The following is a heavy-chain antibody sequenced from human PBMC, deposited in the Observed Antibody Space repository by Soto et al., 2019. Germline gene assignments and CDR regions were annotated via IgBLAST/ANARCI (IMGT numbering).Heavy chain of an antibody. D-gene: IGHD5-18*01. CDR2: ISYDGSNK. J-gene: IGHJ4*02. Sequence: PGGSLRLSCAASGFTFSSYGMHWVRQAPGKGLEWVAVISYDGSNKYYADSVKGRFTISRDNSKNTLYLQMNSLRAEDTAVYYCAKDNSGYSYGDYYFDYWGQGTLVTVSS. CDR3: AKDNSGYSYGDYYFDY. CDR1: GFTFSSYG. V-gene: IGHV3-30*18.